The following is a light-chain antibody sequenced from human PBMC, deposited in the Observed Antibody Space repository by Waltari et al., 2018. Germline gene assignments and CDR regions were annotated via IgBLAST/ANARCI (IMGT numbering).Light chain of an antibody. Sequence: SVLTQPPSVTGAPGQRVTISCTGSSSNIGSDYHVHWYQQVPGMAPKLLPTGNTTRPSGFPVRFSGSKSGTSASLAIAGLQPEDEADYYCQSFDIILTGWVFGGGTRLTVL. CDR2: GNT. CDR3: QSFDIILTGWV. J-gene: IGLJ3*02. V-gene: IGLV1-40*01. CDR1: SSNIGSDYH.